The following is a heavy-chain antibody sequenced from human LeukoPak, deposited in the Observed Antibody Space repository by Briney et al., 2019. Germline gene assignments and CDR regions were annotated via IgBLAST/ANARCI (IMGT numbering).Heavy chain of an antibody. Sequence: SETLSLTCAVYGASFSAYYWSWIRQPPGKGLEWIGEINHSGSTNYNPSLKSRVTISVDTSKNQFSLKLNSMTAADMAVYYCARRPGHEEAHYNWFDPWGQGTLVTVSS. CDR3: ARRPGHEEAHYNWFDP. V-gene: IGHV4-34*01. CDR1: GASFSAYY. J-gene: IGHJ5*02. CDR2: INHSGST.